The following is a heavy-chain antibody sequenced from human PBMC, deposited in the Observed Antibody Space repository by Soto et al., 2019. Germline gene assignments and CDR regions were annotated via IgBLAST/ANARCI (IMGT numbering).Heavy chain of an antibody. CDR3: AKGVELDV. CDR2: IGDSGAST. V-gene: IGHV3-23*01. Sequence: EVLLLESGGGLVQPGGSLRLSCEASGFSFSSFAMNWVRQAPGKGLEWVSAIGDSGASTYYADAVKGRFTISRDNSRNTLYLQLNSLRDEDTDLYYCAKGVELDVWGNGTTVTVSS. J-gene: IGHJ6*04. CDR1: GFSFSSFA. D-gene: IGHD1-26*01.